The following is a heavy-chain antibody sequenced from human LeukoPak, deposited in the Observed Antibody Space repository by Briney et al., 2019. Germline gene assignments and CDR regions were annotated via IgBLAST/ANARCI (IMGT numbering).Heavy chain of an antibody. D-gene: IGHD3-16*01. V-gene: IGHV3-48*04. CDR1: GFTFRTYG. CDR3: ARDGITFGGVVDY. CDR2: INSDSDTV. J-gene: IGHJ4*02. Sequence: GGSLRLSCAASGFTFRTYGMNWVRQAPGKGLEWISYINSDSDTVYYSNSVKGRFTISRDNAKKSLYLQMNSLRAEDTAVYYCARDGITFGGVVDYWGQGTLVTVSS.